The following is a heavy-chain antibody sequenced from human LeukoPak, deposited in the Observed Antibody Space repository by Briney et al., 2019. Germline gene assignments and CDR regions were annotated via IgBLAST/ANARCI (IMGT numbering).Heavy chain of an antibody. Sequence: SGTLSLTCAVSGGSISSSNWWSWVRQPPGKGLEWIGEIYHSGSTNYNPSLKSRVTISVDKSKNQFSLKLSSVTAADTAVYYCARSPLLWFGELLYGGAFDIWGQGTMVTVSS. V-gene: IGHV4-4*02. CDR1: GGSISSSNW. CDR3: ARSPLLWFGELLYGGAFDI. D-gene: IGHD3-10*01. CDR2: IYHSGST. J-gene: IGHJ3*02.